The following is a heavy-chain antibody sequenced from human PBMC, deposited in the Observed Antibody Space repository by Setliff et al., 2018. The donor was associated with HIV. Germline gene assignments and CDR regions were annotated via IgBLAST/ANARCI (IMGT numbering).Heavy chain of an antibody. D-gene: IGHD5-12*01. CDR1: GYSISSDYY. CDR3: ARHLYGGYTGGFDY. CDR2: IYHSGST. J-gene: IGHJ4*02. V-gene: IGHV4-38-2*02. Sequence: SETLSLTCTVSGYSISSDYYWGWIRQPPGKGLEWIRNIYHSGSTYYNPSLKSRVTISVDTSKNQFSLKLSSVTAADTAVYYCARHLYGGYTGGFDYWGQGTLVTVSS.